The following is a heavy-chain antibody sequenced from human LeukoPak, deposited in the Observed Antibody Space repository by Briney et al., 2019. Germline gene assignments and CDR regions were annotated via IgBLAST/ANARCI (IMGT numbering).Heavy chain of an antibody. J-gene: IGHJ4*02. CDR2: IYYSGST. D-gene: IGHD6-19*01. V-gene: IGHV4-59*12. CDR3: ARDVGNGWYAGGGQGSEY. Sequence: SETLSLTCTVSGGSISSYYWSWIRQPPGKGLEWIGYIYYSGSTNYNPSLKSRVTISLDASKNQFSLKLGSVTAADTAVYYCARDVGNGWYAGGGQGSEYWGQGTLVTVSS. CDR1: GGSISSYY.